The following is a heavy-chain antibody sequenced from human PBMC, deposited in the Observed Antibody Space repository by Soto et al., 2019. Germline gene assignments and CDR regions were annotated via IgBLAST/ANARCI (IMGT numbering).Heavy chain of an antibody. V-gene: IGHV4-30-2*01. CDR3: ARLRAYCGGDCPLFFDY. CDR2: IYHSGST. J-gene: IGHJ4*02. D-gene: IGHD2-21*02. CDR1: GGSISSGGYS. Sequence: PSETLSLTCAVSGGSISSGGYSWRWIRQPPGKGLEWIGYIYHSGSTYYNPSLKSRVTISVDRSKNQFSLKLSSVTAADTAVYYCARLRAYCGGDCPLFFDYWGQGTLVTVSS.